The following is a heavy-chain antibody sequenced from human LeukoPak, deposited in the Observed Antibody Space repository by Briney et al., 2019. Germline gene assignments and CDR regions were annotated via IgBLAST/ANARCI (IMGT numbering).Heavy chain of an antibody. V-gene: IGHV3-21*01. J-gene: IGHJ4*02. Sequence: GSLRLSCAASGFTFKSYSMNLVRQAPREGLEWVSSISSSSSYIYYADSVKGRFTISRDNAKNSLYLQMNSLRAEDTAVYYCARVMAAAGRVDYWGQGTLVTVSS. D-gene: IGHD6-13*01. CDR2: ISSSSSYI. CDR1: GFTFKSYS. CDR3: ARVMAAAGRVDY.